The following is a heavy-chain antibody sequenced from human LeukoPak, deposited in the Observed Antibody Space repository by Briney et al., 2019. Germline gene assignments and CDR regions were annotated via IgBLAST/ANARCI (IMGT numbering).Heavy chain of an antibody. CDR1: GFTFSSYV. V-gene: IGHV3-21*01. CDR2: ISSSSSYI. Sequence: GSLRLSCAASGFTFSSYVMKWVRQAPGKGLEWVSAISSSSSYIYYADSVKGRFTISRDNAKNSLYLQMNSLRAEDTAVYYCARGGTPITIFGVVPYFDYWGQGTLVTVSS. J-gene: IGHJ4*02. D-gene: IGHD3-3*01. CDR3: ARGGTPITIFGVVPYFDY.